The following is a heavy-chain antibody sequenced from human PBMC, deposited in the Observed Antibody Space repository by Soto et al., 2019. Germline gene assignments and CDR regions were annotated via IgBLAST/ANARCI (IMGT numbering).Heavy chain of an antibody. CDR3: ARVRLSGDYLFWFDP. V-gene: IGHV1-18*01. CDR1: GYTFTSYG. CDR2: ISAYNGNT. Sequence: GASVKVSCKASGYTFTSYGISWVRQAPGQGLEWMGWISAYNGNTNYAQKLQGRVTMTTDTSTSTAYMELRSLRSDDTAVYYCARVRLSGDYLFWFDPWGQGTLVTVSS. J-gene: IGHJ5*02. D-gene: IGHD4-17*01.